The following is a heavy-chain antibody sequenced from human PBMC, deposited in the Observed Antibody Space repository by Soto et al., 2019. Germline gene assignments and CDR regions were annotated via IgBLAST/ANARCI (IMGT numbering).Heavy chain of an antibody. D-gene: IGHD2-2*01. V-gene: IGHV3-30*18. Sequence: GGSLRLSCAASGFTFSSYGMHWVRQAPGKGLEWVAVISYDGSNKYYADSVKGRFTISRDNSKNTLYLQMNSLRAEDTAVYYCAKDGEDIVLVPATPSYGMDVWGQGTTVTVSS. CDR2: ISYDGSNK. CDR3: AKDGEDIVLVPATPSYGMDV. CDR1: GFTFSSYG. J-gene: IGHJ6*02.